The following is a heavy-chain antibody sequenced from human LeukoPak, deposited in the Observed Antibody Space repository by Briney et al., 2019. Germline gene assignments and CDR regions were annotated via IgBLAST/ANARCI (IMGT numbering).Heavy chain of an antibody. CDR2: IIPIFGTA. J-gene: IGHJ5*02. Sequence: GASVKVSCKASGYTFTSYDINWVRQAPGQGLEWMGGIIPIFGTANYAQKFQGRVTITADKSTSTAYMELSSLRSEDTAVYYCARNNMTTVIKGYNWFDPWGQGTLVTVSS. V-gene: IGHV1-69*06. D-gene: IGHD4-17*01. CDR3: ARNNMTTVIKGYNWFDP. CDR1: GYTFTSYD.